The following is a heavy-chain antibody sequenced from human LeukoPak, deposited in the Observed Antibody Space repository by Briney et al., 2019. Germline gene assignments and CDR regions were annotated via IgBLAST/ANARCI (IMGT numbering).Heavy chain of an antibody. CDR3: ATYRSRGFDY. CDR2: IFNSGGT. D-gene: IGHD2-21*01. Sequence: AETVSLTCTVSGGSISSHYWSWIRQPPGKGLEWIGYIFNSGGTNYNPSLKSRVTISLDTSKNQFSLKLSSVTAADTAVYYCATYRSRGFDYWGEGTLVTVSS. J-gene: IGHJ4*02. CDR1: GGSISSHY. V-gene: IGHV4-59*11.